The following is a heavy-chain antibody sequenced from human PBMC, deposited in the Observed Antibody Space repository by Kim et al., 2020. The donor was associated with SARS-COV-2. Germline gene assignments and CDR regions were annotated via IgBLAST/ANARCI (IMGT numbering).Heavy chain of an antibody. V-gene: IGHV4-34*01. J-gene: IGHJ6*02. CDR1: GGSFSGYY. CDR2: INHSGST. Sequence: SETLSLTCAVYGGSFSGYYWSWIRQPPGKGLEWIGEINHSGSTNYNPSLKSRVTISVDTSKNQFSLKLSSVTAADTAVYYCARDLVGVVPAVRGGDYYGMDVWGQGTTVTVSS. D-gene: IGHD2-2*01. CDR3: ARDLVGVVPAVRGGDYYGMDV.